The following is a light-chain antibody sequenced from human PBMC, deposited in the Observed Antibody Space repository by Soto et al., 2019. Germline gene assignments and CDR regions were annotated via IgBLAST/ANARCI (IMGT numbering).Light chain of an antibody. V-gene: IGKV3-20*01. Sequence: EIVLTQSPDTLSLSPGERATLPCRASQSVSGSDLAWYQQKPGQAPRLLIFAASSRATGVPDRFSGSGCGKDFTLTISRLEPEDFAVYYCQHYGDSPTFGQGTKVEIK. CDR3: QHYGDSPT. CDR1: QSVSGSD. J-gene: IGKJ1*01. CDR2: AAS.